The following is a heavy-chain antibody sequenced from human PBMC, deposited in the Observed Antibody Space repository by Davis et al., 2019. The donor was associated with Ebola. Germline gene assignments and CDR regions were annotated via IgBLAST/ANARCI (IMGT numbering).Heavy chain of an antibody. CDR1: GGSISSYY. J-gene: IGHJ4*02. Sequence: GSLRLSCTVPGGSISSYYWSWIRQPPGKGLEWTGYIYYSGSTNYNPSLKSRVTISVDTSKNQFSLKLSSVTAADTAVYYCARLGRLAAAGLDYWGQGTLVTVSS. CDR3: ARLGRLAAAGLDY. V-gene: IGHV4-59*08. D-gene: IGHD6-13*01. CDR2: IYYSGST.